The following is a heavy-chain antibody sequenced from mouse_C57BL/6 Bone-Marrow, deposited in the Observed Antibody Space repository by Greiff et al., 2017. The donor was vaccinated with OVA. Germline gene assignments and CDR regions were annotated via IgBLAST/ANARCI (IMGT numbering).Heavy chain of an antibody. V-gene: IGHV1-76*01. CDR1: GYTFTDYD. D-gene: IGHD1-1*01. J-gene: IGHJ2*01. CDR2: IYPGGGNT. CDR3: ARSPYYCYSWDY. Sequence: QVQLQQPGAELVRPGASVKLSCKASGYTFTDYDINWVRQRPGQGLEWIATIYPGGGNTYYTERFKGRATLTAEKSSSTAYMQLSSLTSEDSAVYYCARSPYYCYSWDYGGQGTALTVSS.